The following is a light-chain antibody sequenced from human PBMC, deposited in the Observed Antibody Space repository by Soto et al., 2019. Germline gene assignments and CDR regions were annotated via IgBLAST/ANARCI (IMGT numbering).Light chain of an antibody. CDR1: SGHSTYI. CDR3: ETWDSNSWV. J-gene: IGLJ3*02. CDR2: LEGSGSY. V-gene: IGLV4-60*02. Sequence: QPVLTHSSSASASLGSSVKFTCTLSSGHSTYIIAWHQQQPGKAPRYLMKLEGSGSYNKGSGVPDRFSGSSSGADRYLTISNLQFEDEADYYCETWDSNSWVFGGGTKLTV.